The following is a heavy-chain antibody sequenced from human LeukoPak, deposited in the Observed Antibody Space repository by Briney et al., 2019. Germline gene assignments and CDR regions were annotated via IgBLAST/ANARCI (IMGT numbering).Heavy chain of an antibody. Sequence: PGRSLRLSCAASGFTFSNYWMHWVRQAPGTGLEWVSSISYDSAYIFYADSVKGRFTISRDNAKNSLYLQMSSLRAGDTGVYYCATDAGYSWYKGIDYWGLGTLVTVSS. D-gene: IGHD5-24*01. CDR1: GFTFSNYW. CDR2: ISYDSAYI. J-gene: IGHJ4*02. V-gene: IGHV3-21*01. CDR3: ATDAGYSWYKGIDY.